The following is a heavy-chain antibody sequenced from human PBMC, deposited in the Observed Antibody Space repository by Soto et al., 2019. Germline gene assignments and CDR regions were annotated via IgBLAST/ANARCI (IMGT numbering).Heavy chain of an antibody. CDR1: GYTFTTYG. Sequence: QVQLVQSGAEVKKPGASVKLSCKASGYTFTTYGISWVRQAPGQGLEWMGWISAYNGNTNYAQKLQGRVTMTTDTSTSTAYMELRSLRSDDTAVHYCARVQREGYNTMGFDYWGQGTLVTVSS. CDR3: ARVQREGYNTMGFDY. J-gene: IGHJ4*02. D-gene: IGHD3-3*01. V-gene: IGHV1-18*01. CDR2: ISAYNGNT.